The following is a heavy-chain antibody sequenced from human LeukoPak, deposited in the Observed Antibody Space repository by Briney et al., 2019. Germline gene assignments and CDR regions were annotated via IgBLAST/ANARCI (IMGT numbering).Heavy chain of an antibody. CDR1: GFTFSSYS. D-gene: IGHD3-3*01. V-gene: IGHV3-48*01. J-gene: IGHJ4*02. CDR3: ARVRVVMIGGYYKDY. CDR2: ISSSSSTI. Sequence: PGGSLRLSCAASGFTFSSYSMNWVRKAPGKGLEWVSYISSSSSTIYYADSVKGRFTISRDNAKNSLYLQMNSLRAEDTAVYYCARVRVVMIGGYYKDYWGQGTLVTVSS.